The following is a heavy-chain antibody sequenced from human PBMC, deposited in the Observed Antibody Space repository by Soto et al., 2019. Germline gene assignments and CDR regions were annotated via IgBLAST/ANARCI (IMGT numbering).Heavy chain of an antibody. J-gene: IGHJ4*02. CDR1: GFTFSSYA. V-gene: IGHV3-23*01. D-gene: IGHD3-10*01. CDR3: AKDMRVLWFGEPTFDY. CDR2: TSVSGGST. Sequence: GGSLRLSCAASGFTFSSYAMSWVRQAPGKGLEWVSATSVSGGSTYYADSVKGRFTFTRDNSKNTLYLQMKSLRAEDTAVYYCAKDMRVLWFGEPTFDYWGQGTLVTVSS.